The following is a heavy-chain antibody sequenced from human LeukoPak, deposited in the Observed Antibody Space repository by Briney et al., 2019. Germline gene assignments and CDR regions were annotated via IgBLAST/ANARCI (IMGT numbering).Heavy chain of an antibody. CDR1: GCSISSGGYY. Sequence: SQTLSLTCTVSGCSISSGGYYWSWIRQHPGKGLEWIGYIYYSGSTYYNPSLKSRVTISVDTSKNQFSLKLSSVTAADTAVYYCAREPYRYCSGGSCYPYNWFDPWGQGTLVTVSS. CDR2: IYYSGST. J-gene: IGHJ5*02. CDR3: AREPYRYCSGGSCYPYNWFDP. D-gene: IGHD2-15*01. V-gene: IGHV4-31*03.